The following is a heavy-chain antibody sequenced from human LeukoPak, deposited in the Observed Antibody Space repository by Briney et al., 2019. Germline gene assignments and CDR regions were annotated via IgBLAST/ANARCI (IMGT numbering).Heavy chain of an antibody. CDR2: LSGSGANT. CDR3: AKVASLCTSTSCVRGGFDY. D-gene: IGHD2-2*01. CDR1: GFTLSSYA. V-gene: IGHV3-23*01. Sequence: PRGSLRLSCTASGFTLSSYAMSWVGQAPGKGLEGVSALSGSGANTYYADSVKGRFTISRDNSRNTLYLQMNSLRAEDTAKYYCAKVASLCTSTSCVRGGFDYWGQGTLVTVSS. J-gene: IGHJ4*02.